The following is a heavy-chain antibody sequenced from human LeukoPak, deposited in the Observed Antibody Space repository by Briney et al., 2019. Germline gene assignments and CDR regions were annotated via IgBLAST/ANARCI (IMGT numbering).Heavy chain of an antibody. V-gene: IGHV3-48*03. CDR2: ISSSGSAI. D-gene: IGHD2-15*01. CDR1: GFTLGSYE. J-gene: IGHJ4*02. Sequence: GGSLRLSCAASGFTLGSYEMNWVRQAPGRGLEWVSYISSSGSAIYYADSVKGRFTISRDNAKNSLYLQMNSLRAEDTAVYYCARAGWELRRSFDYWGQGTLVTVSS. CDR3: ARAGWELRRSFDY.